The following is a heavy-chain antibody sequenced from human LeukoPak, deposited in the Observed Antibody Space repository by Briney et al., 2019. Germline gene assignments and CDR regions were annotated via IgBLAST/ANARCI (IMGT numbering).Heavy chain of an antibody. Sequence: SQTLSLTCTVSGGSISSGSYYWSWIRQPAGKGLEWIGRIYTSGSTNYNPSLKSRVTISVDTSKNQFSLKLSSVTAADTAVYYCARDSGGFIIWGYSSELDYYMDVWGKGTTVTVSS. CDR1: GGSISSGSYY. V-gene: IGHV4-61*02. J-gene: IGHJ6*03. CDR3: ARDSGGFIIWGYSSELDYYMDV. CDR2: IYTSGST. D-gene: IGHD6-25*01.